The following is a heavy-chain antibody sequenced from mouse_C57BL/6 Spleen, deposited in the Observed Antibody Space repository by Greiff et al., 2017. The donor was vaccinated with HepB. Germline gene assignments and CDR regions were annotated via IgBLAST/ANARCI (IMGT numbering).Heavy chain of an antibody. CDR1: GFNIKDYY. CDR2: IDPEDGDT. V-gene: IGHV14-1*01. J-gene: IGHJ3*01. D-gene: IGHD1-1*01. Sequence: VHVKQSGAELVRPGASVKLSCTASGFNIKDYYMHWVKQRPEQGLEWIGRIDPEDGDTEYAPKFQGKATMTADTSSNTAYLQLSSLTSEDTAVYYCTRTTVVEAYWGQGTLVTVSA. CDR3: TRTTVVEAY.